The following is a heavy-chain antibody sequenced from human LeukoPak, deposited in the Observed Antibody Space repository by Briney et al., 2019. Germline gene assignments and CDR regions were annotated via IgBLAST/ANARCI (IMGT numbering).Heavy chain of an antibody. CDR2: ISSSSSYI. CDR1: GFTFSSYS. J-gene: IGHJ3*01. Sequence: GGSLRLSCAASGFTFSSYSMNWVRQAPGKGLEWVSSISSSSSYIYYADSVKGRFTVSRDNAKSSLYLQMNSLRPEDTAVYYCTCDLDRSNGLWGQGTMVTVSS. CDR3: TCDLDRSNGL. D-gene: IGHD2-8*01. V-gene: IGHV3-21*01.